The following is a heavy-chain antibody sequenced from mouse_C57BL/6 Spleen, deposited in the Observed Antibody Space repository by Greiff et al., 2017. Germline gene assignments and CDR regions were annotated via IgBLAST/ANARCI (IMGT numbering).Heavy chain of an antibody. V-gene: IGHV1-54*01. CDR1: GYAFTNYL. CDR2: INPGSGGT. J-gene: IGHJ3*01. CDR3: ARSFAY. Sequence: VQLQQSGAELVRPGTSVKVSCKASGYAFTNYLIEWVKQRPGPGLEWIGVINPGSGGTHYNEKFKGKATLTADKSSSTAYMQLSSLTSEDSAVYFCARSFAYWGQGTLVTVSA.